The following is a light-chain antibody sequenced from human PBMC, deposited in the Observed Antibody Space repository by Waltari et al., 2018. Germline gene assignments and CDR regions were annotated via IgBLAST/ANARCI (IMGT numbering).Light chain of an antibody. CDR3: QQFGSTPAIT. J-gene: IGKJ5*01. Sequence: EIVLTQSPGTLSLSPGERATLACRARQNVISSYLTWYPQKRGQAPRLLLYGASTRATGIPDRFSGSGSGTEFPLTISRLEPEDFALYYCQQFGSTPAITFGQGTRLEIK. CDR1: QNVISSY. V-gene: IGKV3-20*01. CDR2: GAS.